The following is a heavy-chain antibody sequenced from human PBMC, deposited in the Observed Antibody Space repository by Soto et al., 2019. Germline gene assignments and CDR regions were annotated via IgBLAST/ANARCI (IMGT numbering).Heavy chain of an antibody. CDR3: ARTPTLFQGDSLTGFAP. CDR1: GYTFTSYY. V-gene: IGHV1-46*03. J-gene: IGHJ5*02. D-gene: IGHD2-21*02. Sequence: GASVKVSCKASGYTFTSYYMHWVRQAPGQGLEWMGIINPSGGSTSYAQKFQGRVTMTRDTSTSTVYMELSSLRSEDTAVYYCARTPTLFQGDSLTGFAPGGRGTWAPVPS. CDR2: INPSGGST.